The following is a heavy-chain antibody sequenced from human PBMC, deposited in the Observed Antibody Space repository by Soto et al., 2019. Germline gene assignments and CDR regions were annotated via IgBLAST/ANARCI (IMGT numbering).Heavy chain of an antibody. Sequence: QVQLQESGPGLVKPSQTLSLTCTVSGGSISSGGYYWSWIRQHPGKGLEWIGYIYYSGSTYYNPCLKSRVTISVDTSKNQFSLKLSSVTAADTAVYYCASNIPGYSSSWYYFDYWGQGTLVTVSS. CDR3: ASNIPGYSSSWYYFDY. J-gene: IGHJ4*02. CDR2: IYYSGST. V-gene: IGHV4-31*03. CDR1: GGSISSGGYY. D-gene: IGHD6-13*01.